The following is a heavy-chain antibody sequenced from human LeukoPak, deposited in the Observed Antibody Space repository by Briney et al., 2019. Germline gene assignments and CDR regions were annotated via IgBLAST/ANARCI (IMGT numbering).Heavy chain of an antibody. V-gene: IGHV1-18*01. CDR3: AATPGCSGGSCYLVWFDP. CDR1: GYTFTSYG. Sequence: ASVKVSCKASGYTFTSYGISWVRQAPGQGFEWMGWISAYNGNTNYAQKLQGRVTMTTDTSTSTAYMELRSLRSDDTAVYYCAATPGCSGGSCYLVWFDPWGQGTLVTVSS. CDR2: ISAYNGNT. D-gene: IGHD2-15*01. J-gene: IGHJ5*02.